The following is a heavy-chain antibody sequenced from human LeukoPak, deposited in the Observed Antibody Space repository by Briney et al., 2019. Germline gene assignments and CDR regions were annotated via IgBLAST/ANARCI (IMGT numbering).Heavy chain of an antibody. J-gene: IGHJ5*02. CDR2: ISDTGKT. CDR1: GASVSSYY. CDR3: GAGHYEPFAT. D-gene: IGHD3-3*01. V-gene: IGHV4-59*02. Sequence: PSETLSLTCTFSGASVSSYYWDWLRQTPGKGLEWIGYISDTGKTDSNPSLKSRVSISLGPANKQFSLRLRSVTAADSAVYYCGAGHYEPFATWGPGILVSVSS.